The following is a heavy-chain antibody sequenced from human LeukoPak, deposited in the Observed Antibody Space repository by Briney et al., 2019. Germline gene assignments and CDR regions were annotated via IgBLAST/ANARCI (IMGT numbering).Heavy chain of an antibody. V-gene: IGHV4-30-4*02. D-gene: IGHD2-15*01. CDR3: AREDAATKIDY. Sequence: PSETLSLTCTVSGVSISSGDYYWRWIRQPPGKGLEWIGYIYYSGSTYYNPSLKSRVTISVDTSKNQFSLKLSSVTAADTAVYYCAREDAATKIDYWGQGTLVTVSS. CDR2: IYYSGST. J-gene: IGHJ4*02. CDR1: GVSISSGDYY.